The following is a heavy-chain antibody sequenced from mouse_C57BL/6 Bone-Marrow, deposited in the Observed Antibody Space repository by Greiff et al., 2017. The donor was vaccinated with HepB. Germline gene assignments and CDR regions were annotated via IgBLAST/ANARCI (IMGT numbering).Heavy chain of an antibody. V-gene: IGHV1-81*01. CDR1: GYTFTSYG. D-gene: IGHD1-1*01. Sequence: VQLQESGAELVRPGASVKLSCKASGYTFTSYGISWVKQRTGQGLEWIGEIYPRSGNTYYNAKFKGKATLTADKSSSTAYMKLRSLTSEDSAVYFCARKGTTSGAHWYFDFWGKGTTVTVSS. J-gene: IGHJ1*03. CDR2: IYPRSGNT. CDR3: ARKGTTSGAHWYFDF.